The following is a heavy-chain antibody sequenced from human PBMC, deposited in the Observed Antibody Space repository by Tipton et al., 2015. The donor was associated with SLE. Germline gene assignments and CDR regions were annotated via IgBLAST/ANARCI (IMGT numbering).Heavy chain of an antibody. CDR2: IYYSGSS. CDR3: VRGPKDV. V-gene: IGHV4-39*07. CDR1: GGSISSSSYY. Sequence: TLSLTCTVSGGSISSSSYYWGWIRQPPGKGLEWIGRIYYSGSSYYNPSPKSRVTISVDTSKNQFSLKLSSVTAADTAVYYCVRGPKDVWGQGTTVTVSS. J-gene: IGHJ6*02.